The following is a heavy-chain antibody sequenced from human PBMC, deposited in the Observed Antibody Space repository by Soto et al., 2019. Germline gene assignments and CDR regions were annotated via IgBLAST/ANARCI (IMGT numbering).Heavy chain of an antibody. V-gene: IGHV3-33*01. CDR1: GFTFSSYG. D-gene: IGHD6-19*01. J-gene: IGHJ4*02. Sequence: PGGSLRLSCAASGFTFSSYGMHWVRQAPGKGLEWVAVIWYDGSNKYYADSVKGRFTISRDNSKNTLYLQMNSLRAEDTAVYYWVYYCAKHSRSGWLSGIWGQVTLVTVSS. CDR3: VYYCAKHSRSGWLSGI. CDR2: IWYDGSNK.